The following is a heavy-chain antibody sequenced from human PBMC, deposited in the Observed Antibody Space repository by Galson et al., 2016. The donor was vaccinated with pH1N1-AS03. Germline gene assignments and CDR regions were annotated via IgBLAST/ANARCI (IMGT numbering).Heavy chain of an antibody. CDR2: ISWNSLNT. V-gene: IGHV3-9*01. CDR3: ATPDSSAL. CDR1: GFTFGDYG. D-gene: IGHD3-22*01. Sequence: SLRLSCAASGFTFGDYGMHWVRQAPGKGLEWVSSISWNSLNTGYADSVKGRFTNSRDNAKNSLYLLMNSLRAEDTALYYCATPDSSALWGQGTLVTVSS. J-gene: IGHJ4*02.